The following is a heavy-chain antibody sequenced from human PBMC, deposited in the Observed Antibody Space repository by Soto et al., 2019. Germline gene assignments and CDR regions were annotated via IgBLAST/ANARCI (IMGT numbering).Heavy chain of an antibody. Sequence: LRLSCAASGFSFSDYALSWVRQAPGKGLEWVSAVGASGADTYYADSVKGRFTISRDNSNNMVFLQMNSLRADDTAVYYCASVGSHYDNSGYYLTWGPGTLVTVSS. D-gene: IGHD3-22*01. CDR2: VGASGADT. CDR1: GFSFSDYA. CDR3: ASVGSHYDNSGYYLT. V-gene: IGHV3-23*01. J-gene: IGHJ5*02.